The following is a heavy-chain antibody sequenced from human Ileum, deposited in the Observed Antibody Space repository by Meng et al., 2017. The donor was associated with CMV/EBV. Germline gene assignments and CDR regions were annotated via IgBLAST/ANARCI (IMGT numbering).Heavy chain of an antibody. CDR2: INRDGSSR. J-gene: IGHJ5*02. Sequence: FSFRSYWMHWVRQGPGKGLVWVSRINRDGSSRSYADSVKGRFTISRDNAKNTLYLQMNSLGAEDTAVYYCARSSCSSASCNTYHFDPWGQGTLVTVSS. D-gene: IGHD2-2*02. V-gene: IGHV3-74*01. CDR3: ARSSCSSASCNTYHFDP. CDR1: FSFRSYW.